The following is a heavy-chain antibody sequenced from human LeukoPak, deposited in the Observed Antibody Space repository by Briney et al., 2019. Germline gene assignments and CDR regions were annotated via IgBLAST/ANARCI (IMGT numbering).Heavy chain of an antibody. J-gene: IGHJ4*02. CDR3: ARDLDYGEKSEDY. Sequence: GGSLRLSCAASGFTFINYYMHWVRQAPGQGLEWLGIINLSGGSTHYPQKFQDRGTMTRDTSTSTVYMELSSLRSEDTAVYYCARDLDYGEKSEDYWGQGTLVTVSS. V-gene: IGHV1-46*01. D-gene: IGHD4/OR15-4a*01. CDR1: GFTFINYY. CDR2: INLSGGST.